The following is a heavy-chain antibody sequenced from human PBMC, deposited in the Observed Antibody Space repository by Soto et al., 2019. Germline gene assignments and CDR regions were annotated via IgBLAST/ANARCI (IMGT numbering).Heavy chain of an antibody. J-gene: IGHJ6*02. CDR3: ARSSQRYYYGMDV. CDR2: INPSGGRT. V-gene: IGHV1-46*01. Sequence: QVQLVQSGAEVKKPGASVKVSCKASGYTFTSYYMHWVRQAPGQGLEWMGIINPSGGRTSYAQKFQGRVSMTRDTSTSTVYMELSSLRSEDTAVYYCARSSQRYYYGMDVWGQGTTVTVSS. D-gene: IGHD6-6*01. CDR1: GYTFTSYY.